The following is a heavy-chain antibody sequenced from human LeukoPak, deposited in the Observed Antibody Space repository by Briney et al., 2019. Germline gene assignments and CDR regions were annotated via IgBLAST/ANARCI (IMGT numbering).Heavy chain of an antibody. J-gene: IGHJ3*02. CDR3: AKGSGITTPHGFDI. V-gene: IGHV3-23*01. Sequence: GGSLRLSCAASGFTFSTYAMSWVRQAPGKGLEWVSSISGSGGSTFYADSVKGCFTISRDNSKNTLYLQMNSLRAEDTAVYYCAKGSGITTPHGFDIWGQGTMVTVSS. CDR2: ISGSGGST. D-gene: IGHD3-22*01. CDR1: GFTFSTYA.